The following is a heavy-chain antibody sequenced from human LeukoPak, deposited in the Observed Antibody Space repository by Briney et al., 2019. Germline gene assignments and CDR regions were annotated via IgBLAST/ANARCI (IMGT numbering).Heavy chain of an antibody. J-gene: IGHJ4*02. CDR2: IRGSGGST. D-gene: IGHD4-11*01. V-gene: IGHV3-23*01. CDR1: GFTFSSYA. Sequence: GGSLRLSCAASGFTFSSYAMSWVRQAPGKGLEWVSAIRGSGGSTYYADSVKGRFTISRDNSKNTLYLQMNSLRAEDTAVYYCAKGPTVTTTVSFDYWGQGTLVTVSS. CDR3: AKGPTVTTTVSFDY.